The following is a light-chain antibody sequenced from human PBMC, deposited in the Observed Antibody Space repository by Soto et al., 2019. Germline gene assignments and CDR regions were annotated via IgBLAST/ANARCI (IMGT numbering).Light chain of an antibody. CDR1: QSISNY. V-gene: IGKV1-39*01. Sequence: DIQMTQSPSSLYASVGDRVIITCRASQSISNYLNWYQQEPGKAPKLLIYSASTLQGGVPSRFSGGGSGTHFTLTISSLQPEDCATYFCQQSYKKRTFGQGTKVDIK. CDR3: QQSYKKRT. J-gene: IGKJ1*01. CDR2: SAS.